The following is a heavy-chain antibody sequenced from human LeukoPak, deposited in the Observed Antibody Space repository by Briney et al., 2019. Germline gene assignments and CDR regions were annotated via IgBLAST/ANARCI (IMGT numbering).Heavy chain of an antibody. CDR3: ARVPYYDILTGSKRTFDY. J-gene: IGHJ4*02. V-gene: IGHV1-2*02. CDR2: INPNSVGT. CDR1: GYTFTGYY. Sequence: ASVKVSCKASGYTFTGYYMHWVRQAPGQGLEWMGWINPNSVGTNYAQKFQGRVTMTRDTSISTAYMDLTRLRSDDTAVYYCARVPYYDILTGSKRTFDYWGQGTLVTVSS. D-gene: IGHD3-9*01.